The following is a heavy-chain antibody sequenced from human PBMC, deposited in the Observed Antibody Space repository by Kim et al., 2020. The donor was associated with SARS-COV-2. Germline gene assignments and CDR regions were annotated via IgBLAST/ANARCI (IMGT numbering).Heavy chain of an antibody. V-gene: IGHV4-59*08. D-gene: IGHD4-17*01. J-gene: IGHJ6*02. Sequence: SETLSLTCTVSGGSISSYYWSWIRQPPGKGLEWIGYIYYSGSTNYNPSLKSRVTISVDTSKNQFSLKLSSVTAADTAVYYCARHDTTTVKKGYYYYGMDGWGQGTTVTVSS. CDR1: GGSISSYY. CDR2: IYYSGST. CDR3: ARHDTTTVKKGYYYYGMDG.